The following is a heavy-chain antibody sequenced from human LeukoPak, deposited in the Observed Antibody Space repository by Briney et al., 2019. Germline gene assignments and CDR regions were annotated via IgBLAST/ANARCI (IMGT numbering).Heavy chain of an antibody. Sequence: ASVKVSCKASGHTFTGYYMHWVRQAPGQGLEWMGWINPKSGGTNEAHKFHDRVTMTRDTSIRTAYMEVSRLRSDDTAVYYCARSPDILTGENFDYWGQGTLVTVSS. CDR2: INPKSGGT. D-gene: IGHD3-9*01. V-gene: IGHV1-2*07. J-gene: IGHJ4*02. CDR3: ARSPDILTGENFDY. CDR1: GHTFTGYY.